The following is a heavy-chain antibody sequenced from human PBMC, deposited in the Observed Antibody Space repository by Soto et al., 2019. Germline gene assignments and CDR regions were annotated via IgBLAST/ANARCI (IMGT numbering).Heavy chain of an antibody. CDR2: ISASGGST. D-gene: IGHD3-22*01. CDR1: GLSFSSDG. CDR3: AKDDYYYDSPVYYYYGMDV. V-gene: IGHV3-23*01. Sequence: EVQLLESGGGLVQPGGSLRLSCAASGLSFSSDGMSWVRQAPGKGLEWVSSISASGGSTYYADSVRGRFTISRDNSKNTLYLQMNRLRGEDTAVYYCAKDDYYYDSPVYYYYGMDVWGQGTTVTVSS. J-gene: IGHJ6*02.